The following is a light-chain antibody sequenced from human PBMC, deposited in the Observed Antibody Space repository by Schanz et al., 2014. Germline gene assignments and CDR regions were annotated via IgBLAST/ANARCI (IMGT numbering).Light chain of an antibody. J-gene: IGLJ3*02. Sequence: QSALTQPASVSGSPGQSIAISCTGTSSDVGGYKYVSWYQQHPGKAPKLIIYDVSNRPSGVSDRFSGSKSGNTASLTISGLQPEDEADYYCISYTSSRTKGVFGGGTKLTVL. CDR1: SSDVGGYKY. CDR2: DVS. V-gene: IGLV2-14*01. CDR3: ISYTSSRTKGV.